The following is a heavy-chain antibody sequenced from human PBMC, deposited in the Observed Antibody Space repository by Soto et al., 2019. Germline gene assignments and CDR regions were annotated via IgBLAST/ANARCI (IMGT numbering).Heavy chain of an antibody. CDR2: ISAYNGNT. V-gene: IGHV1-18*01. Sequence: QVQLVQSGAEVKKPGASVKVSCKASGYTFTNYAFSWVRQAPGQGLEWMGWISAYNGNTNYPQKLQGRVTMPTDTSTSTAYMELRSLRSDDTAVSYCARDLAAAGPFDCWGQGTLVTVSS. D-gene: IGHD6-13*01. J-gene: IGHJ4*02. CDR1: GYTFTNYA. CDR3: ARDLAAAGPFDC.